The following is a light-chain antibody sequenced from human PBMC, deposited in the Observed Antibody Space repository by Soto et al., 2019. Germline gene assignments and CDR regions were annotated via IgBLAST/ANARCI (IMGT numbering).Light chain of an antibody. CDR3: QQSYSTPPT. V-gene: IGKV1-39*01. Sequence: DIQMTQSASALTASVGDSVTITCRASQSISSYLNWYQQKPGKAPKLLIYAASSLQSGVPSRFSGSGSGTDFTLTISSLQPEDFATYYCQQSYSTPPTFGQGTKV. CDR2: AAS. CDR1: QSISSY. J-gene: IGKJ1*01.